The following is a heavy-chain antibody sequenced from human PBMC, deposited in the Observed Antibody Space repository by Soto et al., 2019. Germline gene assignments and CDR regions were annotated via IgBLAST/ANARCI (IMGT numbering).Heavy chain of an antibody. J-gene: IGHJ4*02. V-gene: IGHV1-18*01. CDR1: GFTFTNYY. CDR3: ARGDTYYVNWYFDY. D-gene: IGHD1-1*01. Sequence: QVQLVQSGAEVKKPGASVKVSCKTSGFTFTNYYINWVRQAPGQGLEVMGCISAYSGNTNYAQNLQGRVTMTTDTSASTDYLELRSLRSDDTAVYFCARGDTYYVNWYFDYWGQGTLVTVSS. CDR2: ISAYSGNT.